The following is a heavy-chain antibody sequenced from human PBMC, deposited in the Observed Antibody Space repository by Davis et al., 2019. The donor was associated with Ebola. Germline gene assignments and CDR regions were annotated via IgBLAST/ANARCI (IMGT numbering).Heavy chain of an antibody. CDR2: INPSIGRT. CDR3: ATDRTVVVTQGQSGLDH. V-gene: IGHV1-46*01. CDR1: GYTFTSYV. D-gene: IGHD4-23*01. J-gene: IGHJ4*02. Sequence: ASVKVSCKASGYTFTSYVLHWVRQAPGHGLEWLAMINPSIGRTAYAQSFQGRVTVTRDTSTNTVYLQLSSLRSDDTAIYYCATDRTVVVTQGQSGLDHWGQGTLISVSS.